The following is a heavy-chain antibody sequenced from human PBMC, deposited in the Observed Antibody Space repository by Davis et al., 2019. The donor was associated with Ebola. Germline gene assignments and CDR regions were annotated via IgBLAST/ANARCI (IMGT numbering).Heavy chain of an antibody. Sequence: SETLSLTCAVYGGSFSGYHWSWIRQPPGKGLEWIGYIYYSGSTNYNPSLKSRVTISVDTSKNQFSLKLSSVTAADTAVYYCARRDGSSGWYNYYGMDVWGQGTTVTVSS. CDR1: GGSFSGYH. J-gene: IGHJ6*02. CDR3: ARRDGSSGWYNYYGMDV. CDR2: IYYSGST. D-gene: IGHD6-19*01. V-gene: IGHV4-59*01.